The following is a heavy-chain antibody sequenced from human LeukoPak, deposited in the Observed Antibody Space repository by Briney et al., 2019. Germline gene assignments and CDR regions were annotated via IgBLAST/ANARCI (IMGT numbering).Heavy chain of an antibody. V-gene: IGHV3-21*04. D-gene: IGHD5-12*01. CDR1: GFSFRTYG. CDR2: ITDTGSYI. CDR3: AKGAYDYIEIGYFDS. J-gene: IGHJ4*02. Sequence: GGSLRLSCAASGFSFRTYGMNWVRQAPGKGLEWVSSITDTGSYISYADSVKGRFTISRDSAKDSLFLQMNSLRAEDTAIYYCAKGAYDYIEIGYFDSWGQGTLVTVSS.